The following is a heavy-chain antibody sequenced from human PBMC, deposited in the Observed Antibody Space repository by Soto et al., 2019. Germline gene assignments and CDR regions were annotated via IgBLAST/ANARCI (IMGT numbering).Heavy chain of an antibody. CDR2: INWNGGST. CDR1: GFTFDDYG. V-gene: IGHV3-20*04. J-gene: IGHJ5*02. CDR3: AREKDIVVVPAAQTPPLRNNWFDP. D-gene: IGHD2-2*01. Sequence: EVQLVESGGGVVRPGGSLRLSCAASGFTFDDYGMSWVRQAPGKGLEWVSGINWNGGSTGYADSVKGRFTIATDNAKNSLYLQMNSLRAEDTALYYCAREKDIVVVPAAQTPPLRNNWFDPWGQGTLVTVSS.